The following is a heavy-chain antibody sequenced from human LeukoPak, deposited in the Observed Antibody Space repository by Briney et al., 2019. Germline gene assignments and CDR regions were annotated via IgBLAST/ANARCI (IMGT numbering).Heavy chain of an antibody. J-gene: IGHJ6*02. Sequence: GASVKVSCKASGFTFTSSAMQWVRQARGQRLEWIGWSVVGSGNTNYAQKFQERVTITRDMSTSTAYMELSSLRSEDTAVYYCARSSSSWYSNYYYGMDVWGQGTTVTVSS. D-gene: IGHD6-13*01. CDR2: SVVGSGNT. CDR3: ARSSSSWYSNYYYGMDV. V-gene: IGHV1-58*02. CDR1: GFTFTSSA.